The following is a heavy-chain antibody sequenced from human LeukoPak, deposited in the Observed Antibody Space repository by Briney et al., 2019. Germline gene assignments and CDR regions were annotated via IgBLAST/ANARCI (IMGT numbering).Heavy chain of an antibody. CDR1: GYTFTSYG. CDR3: ARNYYDSSGYYYDKSLSDWFDP. CDR2: ISAYNGNT. D-gene: IGHD3-22*01. V-gene: IGHV1-18*01. Sequence: ASVKVSCKASGYTFTSYGISWVRQAPGQGLEWMGWISAYNGNTNYAQKLQGRVTMTTDTSTSTAYMELRSLRSDDTAVYYCARNYYDSSGYYYDKSLSDWFDPWAREPWSPSPQ. J-gene: IGHJ5*02.